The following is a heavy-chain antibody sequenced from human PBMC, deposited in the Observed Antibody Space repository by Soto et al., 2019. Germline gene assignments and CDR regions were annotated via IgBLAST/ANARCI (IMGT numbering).Heavy chain of an antibody. J-gene: IGHJ5*02. V-gene: IGHV1-18*01. CDR1: GYTFTSYG. CDR3: ARVVGALGHWFDP. D-gene: IGHD1-26*01. CDR2: ISAYNYNT. Sequence: QVQLVQSGAEVKKPGASVKVSCKASGYTFTSYGLSWVRQAPGQGLEWMGRISAYNYNTNYAQKLQGRVTMTTDTSTSTAYMELRSLRSDDTAVYGARVVGALGHWFDPWGQGTLVTVSS.